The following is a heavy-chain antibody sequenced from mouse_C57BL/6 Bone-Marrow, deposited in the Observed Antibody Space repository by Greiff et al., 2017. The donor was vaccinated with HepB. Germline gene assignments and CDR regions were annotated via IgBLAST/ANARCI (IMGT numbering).Heavy chain of an antibody. CDR1: GYTFTDYY. CDR2: IYPGSGNT. J-gene: IGHJ2*01. CDR3: AREVYYYGLDY. V-gene: IGHV1-76*01. D-gene: IGHD1-1*01. Sequence: QVQLKQSGAELVRPGASVKLSCKASGYTFTDYYINWVKQRPGQGLEWIARIYPGSGNTYYNEKFKGKATLTAEKSSSTAYMQLSSLTSEDSAVYFCAREVYYYGLDYWGQGTTLTVSS.